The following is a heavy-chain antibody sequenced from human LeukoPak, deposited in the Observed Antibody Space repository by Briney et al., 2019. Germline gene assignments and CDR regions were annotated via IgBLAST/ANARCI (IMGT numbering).Heavy chain of an antibody. CDR2: IYYSGST. J-gene: IGHJ3*02. Sequence: PSETLSLTCTVSGGSISSSSYYWGWIRQPPGKGLEWIGSIYYSGSTNYNPSLKSRVTISVDTSKNQFSLKLSSVTAADTAVYYCARRQRWLQSDAFDIWGQGTMVTVSS. CDR3: ARRQRWLQSDAFDI. V-gene: IGHV4-39*07. D-gene: IGHD5-24*01. CDR1: GGSISSSSYY.